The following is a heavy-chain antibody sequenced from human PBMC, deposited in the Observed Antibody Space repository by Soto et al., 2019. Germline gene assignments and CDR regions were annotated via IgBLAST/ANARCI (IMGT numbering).Heavy chain of an antibody. CDR2: VYYSGTT. J-gene: IGHJ6*03. CDR3: ARLSTWSGYYNDQSFYMDV. D-gene: IGHD3-3*01. V-gene: IGHV4-39*01. CDR1: DASGTTSSHY. Sequence: QLQLQESGPGLVKPSETLSLTCIVSDASGTTSSHYWGWVRQPPGKGLEWIGSVYYSGTTYYKPSLKSLVSKSIDTSSNQFALTLTSVTAADTAVYYCARLSTWSGYYNDQSFYMDVWGKGTAVTVSS.